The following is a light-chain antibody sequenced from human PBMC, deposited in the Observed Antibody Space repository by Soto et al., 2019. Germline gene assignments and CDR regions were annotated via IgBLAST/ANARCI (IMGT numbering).Light chain of an antibody. Sequence: QLVLTQSPSASASLGASVKLTCTLSSGHSSYAIAWHQQQPEKGPRYLMKLNSDGSHNKGDGIPDRFSGSSSGAERYLTIAGLQSEDEADYSCQTWGTDFSVVFGGGTKVTVL. J-gene: IGLJ2*01. CDR1: SGHSSYA. CDR3: QTWGTDFSVV. CDR2: LNSDGSH. V-gene: IGLV4-69*01.